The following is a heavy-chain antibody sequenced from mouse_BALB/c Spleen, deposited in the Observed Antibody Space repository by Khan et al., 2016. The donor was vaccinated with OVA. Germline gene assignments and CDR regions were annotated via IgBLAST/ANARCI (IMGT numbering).Heavy chain of an antibody. CDR3: ARMEEI. CDR1: GFSLTSCG. V-gene: IGHV2-9*02. CDR2: ILAGGSR. Sequence: VQLQESGPGLVAPSQSLSVTCTVSGFSLTSCGVHWVRQPLGRGQQWLGVILAGGSRNYNSPPMSRLSSSNDNSNSQVFLKMNSPETDDTAMYYCARMEEIWGQGTTLTVSS. J-gene: IGHJ2*01.